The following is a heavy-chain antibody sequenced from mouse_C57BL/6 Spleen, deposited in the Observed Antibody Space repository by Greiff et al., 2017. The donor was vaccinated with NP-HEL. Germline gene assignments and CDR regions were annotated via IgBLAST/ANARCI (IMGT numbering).Heavy chain of an antibody. J-gene: IGHJ1*03. D-gene: IGHD1-1*01. CDR1: GYTFTSYG. V-gene: IGHV1-81*01. CDR2: IYPRSGNT. Sequence: VQLQQSGAELARPGASVKLSCKASGYTFTSYGISWVKQRTGQGLEWIGEIYPRSGNTYYNEKFKGKATLTADKSSSTAYMELRSLTYEDSAVYFCARRNYYGSSSLWYFDVWGTGTTVTVSS. CDR3: ARRNYYGSSSLWYFDV.